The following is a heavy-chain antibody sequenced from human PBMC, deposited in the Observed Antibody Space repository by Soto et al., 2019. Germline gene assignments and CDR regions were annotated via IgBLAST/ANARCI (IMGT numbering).Heavy chain of an antibody. CDR3: ARAPDRGWFGELLPPVDY. CDR2: INAGNGNT. J-gene: IGHJ4*02. D-gene: IGHD3-10*01. Sequence: ASVKVSCKASGYTFTSYAMHWVRQAPGQRLEWMGWINAGNGNTKYSQKFQGRVTITRDTSASTAYMELSSLRSEDTAVYYCARAPDRGWFGELLPPVDYWGQGTLVTVSS. CDR1: GYTFTSYA. V-gene: IGHV1-3*01.